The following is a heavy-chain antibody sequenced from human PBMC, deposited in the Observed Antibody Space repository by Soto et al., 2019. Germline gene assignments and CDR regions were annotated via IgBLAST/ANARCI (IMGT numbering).Heavy chain of an antibody. J-gene: IGHJ4*02. Sequence: ASVKVSCKASGYTFTSYGISWVRQAPGQGLEWMGWISAYNGNTNYAQKLQGRVTMTTDTSTSTAYMELRSLRSDDTAVYYCARSLRGILTGYYVFDYWGQGTLVTVS. CDR3: ARSLRGILTGYYVFDY. D-gene: IGHD3-9*01. V-gene: IGHV1-18*01. CDR2: ISAYNGNT. CDR1: GYTFTSYG.